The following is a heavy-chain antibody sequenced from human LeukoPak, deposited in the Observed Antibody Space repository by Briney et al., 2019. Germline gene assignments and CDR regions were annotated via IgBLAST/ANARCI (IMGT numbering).Heavy chain of an antibody. CDR1: GYTFTGWY. CDR3: ARCGSRSYYNFDY. D-gene: IGHD3-10*01. CDR2: INANSGGT. V-gene: IGHV1-2*02. J-gene: IGHJ4*02. Sequence: ASVKVSCKASGYTFTGWYMHWVRQAPGQGLEWMGWINANSGGTYYVQKFRGRLTMTRDTSIRTVYMELSSLRSDDTAVYYCARCGSRSYYNFDYWGQGALVTVSA.